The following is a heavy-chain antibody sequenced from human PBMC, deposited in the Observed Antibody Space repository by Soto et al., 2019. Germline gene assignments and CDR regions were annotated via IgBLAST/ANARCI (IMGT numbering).Heavy chain of an antibody. CDR3: ARSYARTGYYMMGGYMDV. V-gene: IGHV4-34*01. CDR2: INHSGST. D-gene: IGHD3-9*01. J-gene: IGHJ6*03. CDR1: GGSFSGYY. Sequence: SETLSLTCAVYGGSFSGYYWSWIRQPPGKGLEWIGEINHSGSTNYNPSLKSRVTISVDTSKNQFSLKLSSVTAADTAVYYCARSYARTGYYMMGGYMDVWGKGTTVTVSS.